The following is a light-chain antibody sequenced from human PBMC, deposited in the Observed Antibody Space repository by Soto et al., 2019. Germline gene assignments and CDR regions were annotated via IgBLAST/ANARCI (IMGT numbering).Light chain of an antibody. CDR1: QDINNY. Sequence: DIQMTQSPSSLSASVGDRVTITCQASQDINNYLNWYQQKPGKAPKLLIYDASTLETGVPSRFSGSGSGTDFTFTISSLQPEDAATYYCQHYDILPLYTFGQGTKLEIK. J-gene: IGKJ2*01. V-gene: IGKV1-33*01. CDR3: QHYDILPLYT. CDR2: DAS.